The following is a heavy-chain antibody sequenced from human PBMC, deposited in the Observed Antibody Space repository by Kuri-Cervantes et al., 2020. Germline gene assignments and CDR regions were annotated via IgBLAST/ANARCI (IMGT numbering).Heavy chain of an antibody. V-gene: IGHV2-5*02. J-gene: IGHJ3*02. Sequence: SGPTLVKPTQTLTLTCTFSGFSLTTSGVGVGWIRQPPGKALEWLALIYWDDDKRYSPSLETRLTITKDTSKNQVVLTMTNMDPVGTATYYCARELVPDAFDIWGQGTMVTVSS. D-gene: IGHD1-26*01. CDR2: IYWDDDK. CDR3: ARELVPDAFDI. CDR1: GFSLTTSGVG.